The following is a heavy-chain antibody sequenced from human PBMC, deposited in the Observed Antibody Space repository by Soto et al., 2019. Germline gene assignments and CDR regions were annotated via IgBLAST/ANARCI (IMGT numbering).Heavy chain of an antibody. D-gene: IGHD1-26*01. CDR2: TRNKANSYPT. Sequence: EVQLVESGGGLVQPGGSLRLSCAVSGFSFSDHYMDWFRHAPGKGLEWVGRTRNKANSYPTEYAASVKGRFTISRDDSKNLLYLQMNSLKTDDSAVSYCARSGGSLPFDSWGQGTLVTVSS. CDR1: GFSFSDHY. J-gene: IGHJ4*02. CDR3: ARSGGSLPFDS. V-gene: IGHV3-72*01.